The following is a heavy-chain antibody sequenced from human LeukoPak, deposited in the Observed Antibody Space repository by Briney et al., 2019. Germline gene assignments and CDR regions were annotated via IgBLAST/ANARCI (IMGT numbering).Heavy chain of an antibody. J-gene: IGHJ4*02. CDR2: IWCDGSNK. CDR1: GFTFSSYG. Sequence: PGRSLRLSCAASGFTFSSYGMHWVRQAPGKGLEWVAVIWCDGSNKYYADSVKGRFTISRDNSKNTLYLQMNSLRAEDTAVYYCAKGGDIVVVVAATRFDYWGQGTLVTVSS. D-gene: IGHD2-15*01. CDR3: AKGGDIVVVVAATRFDY. V-gene: IGHV3-33*06.